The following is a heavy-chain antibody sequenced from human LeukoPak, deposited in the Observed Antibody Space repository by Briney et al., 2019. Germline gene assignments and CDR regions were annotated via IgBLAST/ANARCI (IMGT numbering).Heavy chain of an antibody. J-gene: IGHJ5*02. D-gene: IGHD3-3*01. CDR3: ARSLRPFFGWFDP. CDR2: INHSGST. V-gene: IGHV4-34*01. Sequence: SETLSLTCAVYGGSFSGYYWSWIRQPPGKGLEWIGEINHSGSTNYNPSLKSRVTISVDTSKNQFSLKLSSVTAADTAVYYRARSLRPFFGWFDPWGQGTLVTVSS. CDR1: GGSFSGYY.